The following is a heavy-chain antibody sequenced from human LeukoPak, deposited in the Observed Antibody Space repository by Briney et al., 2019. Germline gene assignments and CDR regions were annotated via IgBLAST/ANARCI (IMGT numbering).Heavy chain of an antibody. CDR2: IKQDGSEK. CDR3: ARNDYGDYVGY. J-gene: IGHJ4*02. V-gene: IGHV3-7*01. Sequence: ETLSLTCTVSGGSVSSGSYYWSWIRQPPGKGLEWVANIKQDGSEKCYVDSVKGRFTISRDNAKNSLYLQMNSLRAEDTAVYYCARNDYGDYVGYWGQGTLVTVSS. CDR1: GGSVSSGSYY. D-gene: IGHD4-17*01.